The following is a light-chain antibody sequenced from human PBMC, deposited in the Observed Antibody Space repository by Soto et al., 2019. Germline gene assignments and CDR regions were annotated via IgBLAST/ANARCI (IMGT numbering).Light chain of an antibody. CDR3: ATWDGSLRGVV. V-gene: IGLV2-14*01. CDR2: EVS. CDR1: TSDVGGYNY. J-gene: IGLJ2*01. Sequence: QSVLTQPASVSGSPGQSITISCTGTTSDVGGYNYVSWYQQHPGKAPKLMIYEVSNRPSGVSNRFSGSKSGNTASLTISGLQAEDEADYYCATWDGSLRGVVFGGGTKLTVL.